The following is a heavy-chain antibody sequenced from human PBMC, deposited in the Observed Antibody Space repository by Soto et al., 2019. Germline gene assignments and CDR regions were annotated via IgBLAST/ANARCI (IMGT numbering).Heavy chain of an antibody. D-gene: IGHD1-26*01. J-gene: IGHJ5*02. CDR1: GGSISSGGYY. CDR2: IYHSGNT. V-gene: IGHV4-31*03. Sequence: SETLSLTCSLSGGSISSGGYYWSWIRQLPGKDLEWIGYIYHSGNTYYNSSLKSRLTISVDTSKNQFSLKLTSVTAADTAVYYWVRVGSGSFYSWFDPWGQGTVVTVSS. CDR3: VRVGSGSFYSWFDP.